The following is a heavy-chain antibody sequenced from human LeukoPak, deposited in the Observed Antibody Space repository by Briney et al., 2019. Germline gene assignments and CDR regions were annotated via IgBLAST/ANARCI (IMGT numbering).Heavy chain of an antibody. Sequence: PGGSLRLSCSASGFTFSSYAMHWVRQAPGKGLEYVSAISSNGVGTYSADSVKGRFTISRDNSKNTLYLQMSSLRAEDTAVYYCVKGKYYYDSSGYPLSNYFDYWGQGTLVTVSS. CDR1: GFTFSSYA. CDR3: VKGKYYYDSSGYPLSNYFDY. CDR2: ISSNGVGT. J-gene: IGHJ4*02. D-gene: IGHD3-22*01. V-gene: IGHV3-64D*09.